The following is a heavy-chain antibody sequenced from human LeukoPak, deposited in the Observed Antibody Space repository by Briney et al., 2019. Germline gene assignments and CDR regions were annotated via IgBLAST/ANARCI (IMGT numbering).Heavy chain of an antibody. CDR2: ISHSGST. V-gene: IGHV4-34*01. CDR3: ARLNPFTTMIVVNKKHNWFDP. J-gene: IGHJ5*02. D-gene: IGHD3-22*01. CDR1: GGSFSGYY. Sequence: SETLSLTCAVYGGSFSGYYWSWIRQPPGKGLEWIGEISHSGSTNYNPSLKSRVTISVDTSKNQFSLKLSSVTAADTAVYYCARLNPFTTMIVVNKKHNWFDPWGQGTLVTVSS.